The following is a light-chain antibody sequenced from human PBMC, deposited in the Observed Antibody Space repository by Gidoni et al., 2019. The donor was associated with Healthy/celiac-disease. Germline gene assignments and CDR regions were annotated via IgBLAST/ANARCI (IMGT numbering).Light chain of an antibody. V-gene: IGKV1-39*01. Sequence: DIQMTQSPSSLSASVGDRVTITCRASQSISSYLNWYQQKPGKAPQPLIYAASNLQSGVPSRFSGSGSGTDFPLTISKLQPEDFATYYCQQSYSNPWTFGQGTKVEIK. CDR3: QQSYSNPWT. J-gene: IGKJ1*01. CDR1: QSISSY. CDR2: AAS.